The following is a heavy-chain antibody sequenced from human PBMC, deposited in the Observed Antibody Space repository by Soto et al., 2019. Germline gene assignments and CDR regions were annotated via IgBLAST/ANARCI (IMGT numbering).Heavy chain of an antibody. D-gene: IGHD7-27*01. CDR1: GFTFSSYA. J-gene: IGHJ3*02. Sequence: EVQLLESGGGLVQPGGSLRLSCAASGFTFSSYAMSWVRQAPGKGLEWVSAISGSGGSTYYPDSVKGRFTISRDNPKNTLYRQMNRLIAEDTAVYYCSKRWGAFHIWGQGTMVTLSS. V-gene: IGHV3-23*01. CDR2: ISGSGGST. CDR3: SKRWGAFHI.